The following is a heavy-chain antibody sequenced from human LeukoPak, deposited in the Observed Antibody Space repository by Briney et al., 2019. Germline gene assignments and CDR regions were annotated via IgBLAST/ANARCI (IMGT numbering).Heavy chain of an antibody. Sequence: GGSLRLSCAASGFTFSSYTMNWVRQAPGKGLEWVSSISSSSRYIYYADSVRGQFTISRDNAKNSLYLQMNSQRAEDTAVYYCARGSEYCSGGTCYLNWFDPWGQGTLVTVSS. CDR1: GFTFSSYT. CDR2: ISSSSRYI. CDR3: ARGSEYCSGGTCYLNWFDP. J-gene: IGHJ5*02. D-gene: IGHD2-15*01. V-gene: IGHV3-21*01.